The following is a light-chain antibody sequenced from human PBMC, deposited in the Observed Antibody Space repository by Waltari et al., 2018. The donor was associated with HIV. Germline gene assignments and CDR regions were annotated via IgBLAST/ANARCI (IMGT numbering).Light chain of an antibody. CDR3: QQYDSALWT. J-gene: IGKJ2*01. V-gene: IGKV3D-20*01. Sequence: EIVLTQSPAALSLSPGERATLSCGASQSLSSNYLAWYQQKPGLAPRLIIYDASNRATGIPDRFSGRGSGTDFTLTISRVEPEDFAVYYCQQYDSALWTFGQGTKLEIK. CDR2: DAS. CDR1: QSLSSNY.